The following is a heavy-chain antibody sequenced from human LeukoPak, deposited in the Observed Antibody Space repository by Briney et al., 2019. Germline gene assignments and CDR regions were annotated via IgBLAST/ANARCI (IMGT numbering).Heavy chain of an antibody. D-gene: IGHD6-13*01. V-gene: IGHV1-2*02. J-gene: IGHJ4*02. CDR3: ARDRGWKKIAAAGTGPIDY. CDR2: INPNSGGT. Sequence: GASVKVSFKGSGYTFTGYCMHWVRQAPGQGLEGMGWINPNSGGTNYAQKFQGRVTMTRDTSISTAYMELSRLRSDDTAVYYCARDRGWKKIAAAGTGPIDYWGQGTLVTVSS. CDR1: GYTFTGYC.